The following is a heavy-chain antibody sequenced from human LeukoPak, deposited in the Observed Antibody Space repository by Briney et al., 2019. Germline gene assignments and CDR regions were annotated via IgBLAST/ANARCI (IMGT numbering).Heavy chain of an antibody. D-gene: IGHD2-21*01. CDR2: IKQDGSEK. V-gene: IGHV3-7*04. CDR3: AWDRWPGASQVVVGGDFQH. Sequence: GGSLRLSCAASGFTFSTYWMNWVRQAPGKGLEWVANIKQDGSEKFYVDSVKGRFTISRDNSKNPLYLQMNSLKAEEKAVYYCAWDRWPGASQVVVGGDFQHWGKGTLVPV. CDR1: GFTFSTYW. J-gene: IGHJ1*01.